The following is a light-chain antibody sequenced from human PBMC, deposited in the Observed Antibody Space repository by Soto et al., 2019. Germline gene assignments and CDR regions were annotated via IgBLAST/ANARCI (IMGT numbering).Light chain of an antibody. Sequence: QSALTQPASVSGSPGQSITISCTGTSSDVGAYTFVSWYQQHPDKVPKLMIFDVSRRPSGVSDRFSGSKSGNTASLTISGLQPEDEADYYCTSYTSSSTHVFGSGTKLTVL. J-gene: IGLJ1*01. V-gene: IGLV2-14*03. CDR1: SSDVGAYTF. CDR3: TSYTSSSTHV. CDR2: DVS.